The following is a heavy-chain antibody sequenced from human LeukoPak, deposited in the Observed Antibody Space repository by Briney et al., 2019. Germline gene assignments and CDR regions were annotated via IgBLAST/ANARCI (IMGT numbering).Heavy chain of an antibody. Sequence: ASVTVSCKASGYTFTGYYMHWVRQAPGQGLEWMGWINPNSGGTNYAQKFQGRVTMTRDTSISTAYMELSRLRSDDTAVYYCARAKMLSSGWYYMGYWGQGTLVTVSS. CDR3: ARAKMLSSGWYYMGY. CDR1: GYTFTGYY. V-gene: IGHV1-2*02. D-gene: IGHD6-19*01. J-gene: IGHJ4*02. CDR2: INPNSGGT.